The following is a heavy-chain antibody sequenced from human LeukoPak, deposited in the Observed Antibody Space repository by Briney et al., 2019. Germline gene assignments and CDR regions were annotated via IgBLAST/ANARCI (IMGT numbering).Heavy chain of an antibody. CDR3: ARDPRSSSAVAGPAGAFDI. CDR1: GYTYTSYG. CDR2: ISAYNGNT. V-gene: IGHV1-18*01. D-gene: IGHD6-19*01. Sequence: ASVKDSCKASGYTYTSYGISWVRQAPGQGLEWMGWISAYNGNTNYAQKLQGRVTMTTDTSTSTAYMELRSLRSDDTAVYYCARDPRSSSAVAGPAGAFDIWGQGTMVTVSS. J-gene: IGHJ3*02.